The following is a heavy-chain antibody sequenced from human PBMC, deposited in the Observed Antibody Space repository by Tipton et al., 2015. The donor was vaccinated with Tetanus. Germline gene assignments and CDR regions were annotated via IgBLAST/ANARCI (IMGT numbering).Heavy chain of an antibody. CDR3: ARAPNRISRAYDY. J-gene: IGHJ4*02. CDR2: ITPIFGTT. V-gene: IGHV1-69*01. CDR1: GGTFSSYA. Sequence: QLVQSGPEVKKPGSSVKVSCKVSGGTFSSYAISWVRQAPGQGLEWVGGITPIFGTTNSAPKFQGRVTITADESTNTAYMELSSLRSEDTAVYYSARAPNRISRAYDYWGQGTQITVSS. D-gene: IGHD1-14*01.